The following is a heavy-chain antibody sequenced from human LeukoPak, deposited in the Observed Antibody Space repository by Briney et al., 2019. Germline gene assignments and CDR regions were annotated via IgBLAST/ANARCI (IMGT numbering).Heavy chain of an antibody. D-gene: IGHD6-19*01. CDR1: GFTISSYW. CDR2: IKQDGSEK. CDR3: ARVFQQWLPTDFDY. V-gene: IGHV3-7*03. J-gene: IGHJ4*02. Sequence: QPGGSLRLSCAASGFTISSYWMSWVRQAPGKGLEWVANIKQDGSEKYYVDSVKGRFTISRDNAKNSLFLQMNSLRAEDTAVYYCARVFQQWLPTDFDYWGQGTLVTVSS.